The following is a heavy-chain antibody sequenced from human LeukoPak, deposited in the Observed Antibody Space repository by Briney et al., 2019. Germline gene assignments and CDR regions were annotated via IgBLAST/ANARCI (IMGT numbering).Heavy chain of an antibody. J-gene: IGHJ4*02. CDR3: AKEDIVVVPAAIRLDH. Sequence: GGSLRLSCAASGFTFSTYGMHWVRQAPGKGLEWVAFIRYDESNKYYADSVRGRFTISRDNSKNTLYLQMNSLRAEDTAVYYCAKEDIVVVPAAIRLDHWGQGTLVTVSS. V-gene: IGHV3-30*02. D-gene: IGHD2-2*02. CDR2: IRYDESNK. CDR1: GFTFSTYG.